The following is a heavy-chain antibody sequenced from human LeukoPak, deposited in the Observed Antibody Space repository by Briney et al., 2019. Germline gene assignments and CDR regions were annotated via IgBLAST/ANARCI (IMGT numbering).Heavy chain of an antibody. Sequence: GGSLRLSCAASGFTFDDYAMHWVRQAPGKGLEWVSGISWNSGTIGYADSVKGRFTISRDNAKNSLYLQMNSLRAEDTAVYYCARGATTTRFGRFDPWGQGTLVTVSS. CDR1: GFTFDDYA. CDR3: ARGATTTRFGRFDP. J-gene: IGHJ5*02. D-gene: IGHD4-17*01. V-gene: IGHV3-9*01. CDR2: ISWNSGTI.